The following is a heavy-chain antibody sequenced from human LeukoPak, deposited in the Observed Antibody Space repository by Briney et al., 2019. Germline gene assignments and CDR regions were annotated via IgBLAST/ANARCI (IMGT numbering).Heavy chain of an antibody. D-gene: IGHD1-26*01. CDR2: IYYSGST. CDR1: GGPISSRTNY. Sequence: SETLSLICTVSGGPISSRTNYWGWIRQPPGKGLEWIGTIYYSGSTNYSPSLKSRVTISVDTSKNQFSLKLSSVTAADTAVYYCARVAPVSGKAFDIGGQGTMVTVSS. CDR3: ARVAPVSGKAFDI. J-gene: IGHJ3*02. V-gene: IGHV4-39*07.